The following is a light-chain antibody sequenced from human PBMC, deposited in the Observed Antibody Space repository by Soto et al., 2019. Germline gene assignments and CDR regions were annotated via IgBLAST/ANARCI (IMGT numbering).Light chain of an antibody. CDR1: QSVTNNY. V-gene: IGKV3-20*01. Sequence: EIVLTQSPGTLSLSPGERATLSCRASQSVTNNYLAWYQQKTGQTPRLIVYLASSRAPGIPDRFSGSGSGTHFTLTISSLQSEDFAVYYCQQYNDWRTFGQGTKLEIK. CDR2: LAS. CDR3: QQYNDWRT. J-gene: IGKJ2*01.